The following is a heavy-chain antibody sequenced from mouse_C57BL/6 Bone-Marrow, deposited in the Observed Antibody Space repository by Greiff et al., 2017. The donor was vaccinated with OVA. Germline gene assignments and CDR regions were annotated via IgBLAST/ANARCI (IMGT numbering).Heavy chain of an antibody. V-gene: IGHV1-64*01. Sequence: VQLQQPGAELVKPGASVKLSCKASGYTFTSYWMHWVKQRPGQGLEWIGMIHPNSGSTNYNEKFKSKATLTVDKSSSTAYMQLSSLTSEDTAVYYCTTGDYGQLVDYWGQGTTLTVSS. CDR2: IHPNSGST. J-gene: IGHJ2*01. CDR1: GYTFTSYW. CDR3: TTGDYGQLVDY. D-gene: IGHD1-1*02.